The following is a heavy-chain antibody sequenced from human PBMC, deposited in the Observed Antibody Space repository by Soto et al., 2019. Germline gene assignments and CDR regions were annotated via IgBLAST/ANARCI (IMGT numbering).Heavy chain of an antibody. CDR2: IWYDGSNK. CDR1: GFTFSSYG. J-gene: IGHJ3*02. V-gene: IGHV3-33*01. CDR3: ARESSSPGFAFDI. D-gene: IGHD3-10*01. Sequence: GGSLRLSCAASGFTFSSYGMHWVRQAPGKGLEWVAVIWYDGSNKYYADSVKGRFTISRDNSKNTLYLQMNSLRAEDTAVYYCARESSSPGFAFDIWGQGTMVTVSS.